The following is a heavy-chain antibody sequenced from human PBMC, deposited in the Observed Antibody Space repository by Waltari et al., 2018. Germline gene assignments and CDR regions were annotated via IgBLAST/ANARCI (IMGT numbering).Heavy chain of an antibody. CDR1: GFTFSSYE. CDR3: ARDSGYEDY. CDR2: ISSSGSTI. D-gene: IGHD5-12*01. J-gene: IGHJ4*02. V-gene: IGHV3-48*03. Sequence: EVQLVESGGGLVQPGGSLRLSCAASGFTFSSYELNWVRPAPGKGWEWVSYISSSGSTIYYADSVKGRFTISRDNAKNSLYLQMNSLRAEDTAVYYCARDSGYEDYWGQGTLVTVSS.